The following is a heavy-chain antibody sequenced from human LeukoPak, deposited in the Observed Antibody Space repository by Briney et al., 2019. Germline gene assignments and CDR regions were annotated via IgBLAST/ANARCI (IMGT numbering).Heavy chain of an antibody. CDR2: MNPNSGNT. CDR3: AREAHSSSWTTYYYYYYMDV. J-gene: IGHJ6*03. D-gene: IGHD6-13*01. V-gene: IGHV1-8*01. Sequence: ASVKVSCKASGYTFTSYDINWVRQATGQGLEWMGWMNPNSGNTGCAQRFQGRVTMTRNTSISTAYMELSSLRSEDTAVYYCAREAHSSSWTTYYYYYYMDVWGKGTTVTVSS. CDR1: GYTFTSYD.